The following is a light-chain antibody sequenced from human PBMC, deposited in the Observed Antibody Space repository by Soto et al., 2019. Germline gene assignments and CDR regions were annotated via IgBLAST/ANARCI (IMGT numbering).Light chain of an antibody. V-gene: IGLV2-8*01. CDR3: SSFAGNNNL. CDR2: EVA. Sequence: QSVLTQPPSASGSPGQSVTISCTGTSSDVGGYDLVSWYQQHPGKAPKLILYEVAKPPSGVPARFSGSKSGNTASLTVSGLQADDESDYYCSSFAGNNNLFGGGTELTVL. J-gene: IGLJ2*01. CDR1: SSDVGGYDL.